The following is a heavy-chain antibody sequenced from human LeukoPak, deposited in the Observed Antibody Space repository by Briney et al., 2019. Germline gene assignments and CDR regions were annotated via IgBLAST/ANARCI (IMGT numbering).Heavy chain of an antibody. J-gene: IGHJ4*02. Sequence: GGSLRLSCAASGFTFGSYAIYWVRQAPGKGLDWVSGISGSGGSTYYADSVKGRLTISRDNSKNTLYLQMNSLRAEDTAVYYCAGEQQLVYYFDYWGQGTLVTVSS. D-gene: IGHD6-13*01. V-gene: IGHV3-23*01. CDR3: AGEQQLVYYFDY. CDR2: ISGSGGST. CDR1: GFTFGSYA.